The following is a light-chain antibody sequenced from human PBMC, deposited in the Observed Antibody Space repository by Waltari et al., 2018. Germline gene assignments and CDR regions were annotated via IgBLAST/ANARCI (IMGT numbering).Light chain of an antibody. V-gene: IGLV1-44*01. CDR1: SSNIGSNY. J-gene: IGLJ2*01. CDR3: AAWDDSLNGVI. Sequence: QSMLTQPPSASGTPGQRVTISCSGSSSNIGSNYVNWYQQLPGTPPKLLIYGNNQRPSGVPDRFSGSKSDTSASLAISGLQSEDEAEYHCAAWDDSLNGVIFGGGTKLTVL. CDR2: GNN.